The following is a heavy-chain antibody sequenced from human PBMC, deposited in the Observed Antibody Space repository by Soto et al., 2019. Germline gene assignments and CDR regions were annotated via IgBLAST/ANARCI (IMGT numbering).Heavy chain of an antibody. CDR2: IWYDGSNK. V-gene: IGHV3-33*01. CDR1: GYTFSSYG. D-gene: IGHD6-19*01. J-gene: IGHJ6*02. CDR3: ARGKYSSCWNGMDV. Sequence: GGSLRLSCAASGYTFSSYGMHWVRQAPGKGLEWVAVIWYDGSNKYYADSVKGRFTISRDNSKNTLYLQMNSLRAEDTAVYYCARGKYSSCWNGMDVWGQGTTVTVSS.